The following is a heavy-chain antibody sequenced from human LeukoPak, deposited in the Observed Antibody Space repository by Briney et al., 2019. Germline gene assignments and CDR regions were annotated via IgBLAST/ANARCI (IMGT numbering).Heavy chain of an antibody. J-gene: IGHJ5*02. Sequence: SVKVSCKASGGTFSSYAISWVRQAPGQGLEWMGRIIPIFGIANYAQKFQGRVTITAGKSTSTAYMELSSLRSEDTAVYYCARSCSGGSCYWKFDPWGQGTLVTVSS. CDR1: GGTFSSYA. CDR3: ARSCSGGSCYWKFDP. V-gene: IGHV1-69*04. CDR2: IIPIFGIA. D-gene: IGHD2-15*01.